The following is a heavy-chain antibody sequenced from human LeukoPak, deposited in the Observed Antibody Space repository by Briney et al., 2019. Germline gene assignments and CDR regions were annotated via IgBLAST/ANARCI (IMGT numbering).Heavy chain of an antibody. V-gene: IGHV4-34*01. CDR2: INHSGST. D-gene: IGHD6-25*01. CDR3: ARASAHPYYYYYYYMDV. CDR1: GGSFSGYY. Sequence: SETLSLTCTVYGGSFSGYYWSWIRQPPGKGLEWIGEINHSGSTNYNPSLKSRVTISVDTSKNQFSLKLSSVTAADTAVYYCARASAHPYYYYYYYMDVWGKGTTVTVSS. J-gene: IGHJ6*03.